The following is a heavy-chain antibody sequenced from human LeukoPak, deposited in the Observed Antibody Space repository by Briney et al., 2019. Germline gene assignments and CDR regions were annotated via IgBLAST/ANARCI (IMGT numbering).Heavy chain of an antibody. J-gene: IGHJ4*02. CDR2: ISGSGGTT. Sequence: GGSLRLSCAASGFTFSSYAMSWVRQAPGKGLEWVSAISGSGGTTYYADSVKGRFTISRDNSKNTLYLQMNSLRAEDTAVYYCAKDIQQYSRGWLWDYWGQGTLVTVSS. V-gene: IGHV3-23*01. CDR1: GFTFSSYA. D-gene: IGHD6-19*01. CDR3: AKDIQQYSRGWLWDY.